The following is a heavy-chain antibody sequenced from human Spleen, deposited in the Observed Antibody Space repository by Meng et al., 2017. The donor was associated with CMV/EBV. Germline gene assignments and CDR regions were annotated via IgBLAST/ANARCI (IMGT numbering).Heavy chain of an antibody. J-gene: IGHJ5*02. CDR2: INPNTGGT. CDR3: ARVIQSLPQYNWFDP. CDR1: GYTFTGHY. V-gene: IGHV1-2*02. Sequence: SGYTFTGHYRHWVRQAPGQGLEWMGWINPNTGGTSSAQKFQGRVTMTRDTSISTAYMELSGLKPDDTAVYYCARVIQSLPQYNWFDPWGQGTLVTVSS.